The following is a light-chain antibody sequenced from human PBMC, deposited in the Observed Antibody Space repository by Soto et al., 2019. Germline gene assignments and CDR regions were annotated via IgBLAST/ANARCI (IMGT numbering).Light chain of an antibody. CDR1: QSVSSSY. V-gene: IGKV3-20*01. Sequence: EIVLTQSPGTLSLSPGERATLSCRASQSVSSSYLAWYQQKPGQAPRLLIYGASSRATGIPDRFSGSGSGTDFTLTISRLEPEDFAVYYCQQYGRSPAFCGGTKVEIK. CDR2: GAS. CDR3: QQYGRSPA. J-gene: IGKJ4*01.